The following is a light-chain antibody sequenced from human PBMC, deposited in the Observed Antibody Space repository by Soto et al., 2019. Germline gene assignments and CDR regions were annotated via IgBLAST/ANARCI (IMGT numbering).Light chain of an antibody. CDR2: GAS. Sequence: EIVLTQSPGTLSLSPGERATLSCRASQSVSSSYLAWSQQKPGQGPRLLIYGASSRATGIPDRLSGSGSGTDFTLTIRRLEPEDFAVYYCQQYGSSGTFGQGTKVDIK. CDR1: QSVSSSY. J-gene: IGKJ1*01. V-gene: IGKV3-20*01. CDR3: QQYGSSGT.